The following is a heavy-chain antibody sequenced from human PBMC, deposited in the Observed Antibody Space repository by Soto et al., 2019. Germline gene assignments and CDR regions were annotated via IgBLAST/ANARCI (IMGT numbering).Heavy chain of an antibody. V-gene: IGHV4-4*02. D-gene: IGHD6-25*01. J-gene: IGHJ4*02. CDR1: SGSISSSNW. Sequence: QVQLQESGPGLVKPSGTLSLTCAVSSGSISSSNWWSWVRQPPGKGLEWIGEISHGGSTNYKPSRKSRVTMSVDKSTNHFSLKLSSVTAADTAVYYCAILIAAANYWGQATLVTVSS. CDR2: ISHGGST. CDR3: AILIAAANY.